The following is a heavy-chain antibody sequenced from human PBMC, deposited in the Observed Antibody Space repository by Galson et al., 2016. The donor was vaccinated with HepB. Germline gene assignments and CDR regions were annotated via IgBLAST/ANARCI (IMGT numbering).Heavy chain of an antibody. CDR3: AKGGAAGRPPTDNRFDP. CDR2: ITYNGGGT. V-gene: IGHV3-23*01. CDR1: GFTFNTYS. J-gene: IGHJ5*02. D-gene: IGHD6-13*01. Sequence: SLRLSCAASGFTFNTYSMIWVRQAPGKGLEWVSAITYNGGGTYYAVSVKGRFTVSRDNSKNTLYLQMNSLRADDTAVYYCAKGGAAGRPPTDNRFDPWGQGTLVRVSS.